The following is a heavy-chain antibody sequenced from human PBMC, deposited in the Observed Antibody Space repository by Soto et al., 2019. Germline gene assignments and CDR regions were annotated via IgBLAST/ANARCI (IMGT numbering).Heavy chain of an antibody. D-gene: IGHD2-2*01. CDR3: ARDYCSGTTCDEFDY. CDR2: IYPGDSDT. CDR1: GYRFTNYW. V-gene: IGHV5-51*01. Sequence: GESLKISCKGSGYRFTNYWIGWVRQMPGKGLEWMGIIYPGDSDTRYSPSFQGQVTISADKSINTAYLQWSSLKASDTAMYYCARDYCSGTTCDEFDYCGQGTQVTVSS. J-gene: IGHJ4*02.